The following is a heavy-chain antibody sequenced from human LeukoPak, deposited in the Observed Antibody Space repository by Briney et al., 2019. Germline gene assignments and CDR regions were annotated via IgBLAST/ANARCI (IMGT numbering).Heavy chain of an antibody. Sequence: SETLTFPCAIYGGSLSGYYWSWIRQPPGKGLEWIGEINLSGRTNYNASLKSRVSISVDTAKKQFSLKLSSVTAADTAVYYCAPRGDIEHSYGFGKWFDLCGQGPVVTVSS. V-gene: IGHV4-34*01. CDR1: GGSLSGYY. CDR2: INLSGRT. J-gene: IGHJ5*02. CDR3: APRGDIEHSYGFGKWFDL. D-gene: IGHD5-18*01.